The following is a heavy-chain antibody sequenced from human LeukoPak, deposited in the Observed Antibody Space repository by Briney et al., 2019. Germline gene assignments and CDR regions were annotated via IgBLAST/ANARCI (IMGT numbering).Heavy chain of an antibody. CDR2: INPNSGGT. CDR3: ARHRVTRGYSYGYPY. Sequence: ASVKVSCKASGYTFTGYYMHWVRQAPGQGLEWMGWINPNSGGTNYAQKFQGRVTMTRDTSISTAYMELSRLRSDDTAVYYCARHRVTRGYSYGYPYWGQGTLVTVSS. V-gene: IGHV1-2*02. CDR1: GYTFTGYY. D-gene: IGHD5-18*01. J-gene: IGHJ4*02.